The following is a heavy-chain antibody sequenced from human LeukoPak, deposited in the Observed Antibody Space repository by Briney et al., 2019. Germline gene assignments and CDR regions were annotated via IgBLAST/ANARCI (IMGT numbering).Heavy chain of an antibody. CDR2: ISGSGGST. CDR3: ARSYYYDSSGYPSGDYFDY. Sequence: PGGSLRLSCAASGFTFTSSAMSWVRPAPGKGLGWGSAISGSGGSTYYADSVKGRFTISRDNAKNSLYLQMNSLRAEDTAVYYCARSYYYDSSGYPSGDYFDYWGQGTLVTVSS. CDR1: GFTFTSSA. V-gene: IGHV3-23*01. J-gene: IGHJ4*02. D-gene: IGHD3-22*01.